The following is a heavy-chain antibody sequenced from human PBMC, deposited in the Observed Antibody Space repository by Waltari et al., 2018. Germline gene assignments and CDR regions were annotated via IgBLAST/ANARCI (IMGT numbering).Heavy chain of an antibody. CDR3: ARGTSWAGNWYFDL. CDR2: IYYSGST. J-gene: IGHJ2*01. CDR1: GGSISSSSYY. V-gene: IGHV4-39*01. D-gene: IGHD6-19*01. Sequence: QLQLQESGPGLVKPSETLSLTCTVSGGSISSSSYYWGWFRQPPGKGLEWIGSIYYSGSTYYNPSLKSRVTISVDTSKNQFSLKLSSVTAADTAVYYCARGTSWAGNWYFDLWGRGTLVTVSS.